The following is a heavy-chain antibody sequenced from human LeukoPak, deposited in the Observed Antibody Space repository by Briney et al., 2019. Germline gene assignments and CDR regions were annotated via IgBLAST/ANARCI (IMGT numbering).Heavy chain of an antibody. Sequence: SETLSLTCTVSGGSISSYYWSWIRQPAGKGLEWIGRIYTSGSTNYNPSLKSRVTMSVDTSKNQFSLKLSSVTAADTAVYYCARSPGDFWSGYFNYFDYWGQGTLVTVSS. J-gene: IGHJ4*02. D-gene: IGHD3-3*01. CDR1: GGSISSYY. CDR2: IYTSGST. CDR3: ARSPGDFWSGYFNYFDY. V-gene: IGHV4-4*07.